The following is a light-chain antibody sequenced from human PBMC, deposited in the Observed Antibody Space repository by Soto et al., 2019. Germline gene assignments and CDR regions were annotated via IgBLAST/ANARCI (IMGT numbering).Light chain of an antibody. CDR1: SSNIGHNS. Sequence: QSVLTQPPSASGTPGQRVTISCSGSSSNIGHNSVNWYQQLPGTAPKLLIYSNSHRPSGVPDRFSGSKSGTSASLAISGLQSEYEADYYCGAWDDSLTGSWVFGGGTKLTVL. CDR2: SNS. J-gene: IGLJ3*02. V-gene: IGLV1-44*01. CDR3: GAWDDSLTGSWV.